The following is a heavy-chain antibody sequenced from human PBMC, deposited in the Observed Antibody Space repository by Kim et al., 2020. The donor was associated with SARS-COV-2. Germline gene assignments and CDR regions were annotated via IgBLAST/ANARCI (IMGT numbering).Heavy chain of an antibody. Sequence: SETLSLTCTVSGGSISSYYWSWIRQPPGKGLEWIGYIYYSGSTNYNPSLKSRVTISVDTSKNQFSLKLSSVTAADTAVYYCARAPPPYYEAGYDYWGQGTLATVSS. V-gene: IGHV4-59*01. J-gene: IGHJ4*02. CDR1: GGSISSYY. D-gene: IGHD3-3*01. CDR2: IYYSGST. CDR3: ARAPPPYYEAGYDY.